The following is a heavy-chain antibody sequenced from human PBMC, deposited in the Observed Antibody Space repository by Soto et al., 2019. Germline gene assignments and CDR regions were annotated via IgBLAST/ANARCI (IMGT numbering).Heavy chain of an antibody. Sequence: QVQLVESGGGVVQPGRSLRLSCAASGFTFSSYGMHWVRQAPGKGLEWVAVISYDGSNKYYADSVKGRFTISRDNSKNTLYLQMNSLRAEDTAVYYCAKDMTPGKRITIFGVAITDYYYYGMDVWGQGTTVTVSS. D-gene: IGHD3-3*01. CDR1: GFTFSSYG. CDR3: AKDMTPGKRITIFGVAITDYYYYGMDV. CDR2: ISYDGSNK. V-gene: IGHV3-30*18. J-gene: IGHJ6*02.